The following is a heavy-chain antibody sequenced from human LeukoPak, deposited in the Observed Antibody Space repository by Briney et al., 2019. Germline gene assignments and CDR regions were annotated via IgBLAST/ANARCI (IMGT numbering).Heavy chain of an antibody. Sequence: LSLTCTVSGFSVTTDSYCWGWVRQAPGKGLDWVAVISNDGSKKYYADSVKGRFTISRDNSKNTLSLQVSSLRTEDTAVYYCAKDRYSYAFEYSDSWGQGTLVTVSS. J-gene: IGHJ4*02. CDR2: ISNDGSKK. D-gene: IGHD5-18*01. V-gene: IGHV3-30*18. CDR1: GFSVTTDSYC. CDR3: AKDRYSYAFEYSDS.